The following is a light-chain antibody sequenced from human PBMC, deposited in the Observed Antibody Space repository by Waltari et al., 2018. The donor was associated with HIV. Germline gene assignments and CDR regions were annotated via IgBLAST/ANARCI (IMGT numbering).Light chain of an antibody. CDR2: DVS. J-gene: IGLJ1*01. CDR3: SSYTSSSTLYV. Sequence: QSALTQPASVSGSPGQSITISCTGTSSAVGGYNYVSWYQQHPGKAPKLMIYDVSNRPSGVSNRSSGSKSGNTASLTISGLQAEYESDYYCSSYTSSSTLYVFGTGTKVTVL. CDR1: SSAVGGYNY. V-gene: IGLV2-14*01.